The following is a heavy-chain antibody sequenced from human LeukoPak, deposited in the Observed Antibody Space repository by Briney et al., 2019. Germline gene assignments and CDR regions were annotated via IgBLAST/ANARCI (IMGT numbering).Heavy chain of an antibody. CDR1: GFTFNNYA. D-gene: IGHD3-3*01. J-gene: IGHJ4*02. Sequence: GGSLRLSCAAAGFTFNNYAMSWVRQAPGKGLKWVSGISSGGSTYYADSVKGRFTISRDNSKNTLYLQMNSLRDEDTAVYYCARAGMTYYDFWSGYMHYWGQGTLVTVSS. V-gene: IGHV3-23*01. CDR3: ARAGMTYYDFWSGYMHY. CDR2: ISSGGST.